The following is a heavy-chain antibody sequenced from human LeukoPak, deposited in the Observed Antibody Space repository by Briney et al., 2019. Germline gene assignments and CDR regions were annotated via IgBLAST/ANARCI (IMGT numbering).Heavy chain of an antibody. CDR2: ISAYNGNT. J-gene: IGHJ4*02. V-gene: IGHV1-18*01. CDR3: ARVGYLTDYYGSGPLGY. Sequence: ASVKVSCKASGYTFTSYGISWVRQAPGQGLEWMGWISAYNGNTNYPQKLQGRVTMTTDTSTSTAYMELRSLRSDDTAVYYCARVGYLTDYYGSGPLGYWGQGTLVTVSS. CDR1: GYTFTSYG. D-gene: IGHD3-10*01.